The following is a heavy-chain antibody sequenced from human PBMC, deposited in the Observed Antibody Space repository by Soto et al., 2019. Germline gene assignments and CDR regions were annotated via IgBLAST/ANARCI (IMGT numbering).Heavy chain of an antibody. CDR2: ISYDGSNK. CDR3: ARDIPPRDSGWYGYYYYYGMDV. CDR1: GFTFSRYA. J-gene: IGHJ6*02. V-gene: IGHV3-30-3*01. Sequence: QVQLVESGGGVVQPGRSLRLSCAASGFTFSRYAMHWVRQAPGKGLEWVAVISYDGSNKYYADSVKGRFTISRDNSKNTLYLKMIGIRAEDTSVYYCARDIPPRDSGWYGYYYYYGMDVWGQGTTVTVSS. D-gene: IGHD6-19*01.